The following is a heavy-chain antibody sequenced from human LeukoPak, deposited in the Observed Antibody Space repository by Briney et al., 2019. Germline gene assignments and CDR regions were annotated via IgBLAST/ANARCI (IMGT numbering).Heavy chain of an antibody. CDR3: ARTVYYDSSGYHYYFDY. D-gene: IGHD3-22*01. Sequence: KTSETLSLTCTVSGGSISSGGYYWSWIRQHPGKGLEWIGYIYYSGSTYYNPSLKSRVTISIDTSKNQFSLQLSSVTAADTAVYYCARTVYYDSSGYHYYFDYWGQGTLVTVSS. CDR2: IYYSGST. CDR1: GGSISSGGYY. J-gene: IGHJ4*02. V-gene: IGHV4-31*03.